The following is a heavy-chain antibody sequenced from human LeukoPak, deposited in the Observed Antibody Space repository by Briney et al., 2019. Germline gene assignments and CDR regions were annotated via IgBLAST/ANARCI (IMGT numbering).Heavy chain of an antibody. CDR3: ARLSGLGYCSSTSCSFDP. Sequence: ASVKVSCKASGYTFTGYYMHWVRQAPGQGLEWMGWINPNSGGTNYAQKFQGRVTMTRDTSIRTAYMELSRLRSDDTAVYYCARLSGLGYCSSTSCSFDPWGQGTLVTVSS. D-gene: IGHD2-2*01. CDR2: INPNSGGT. J-gene: IGHJ5*02. V-gene: IGHV1-2*02. CDR1: GYTFTGYY.